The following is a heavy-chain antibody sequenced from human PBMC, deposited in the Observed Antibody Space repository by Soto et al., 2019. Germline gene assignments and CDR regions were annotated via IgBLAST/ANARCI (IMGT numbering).Heavy chain of an antibody. V-gene: IGHV3-23*01. CDR1: GFTFSSYA. J-gene: IGHJ4*02. Sequence: PGGSLRLSCAASGFTFSSYALSWVRQAPGKGLEWVSAISGSGGSTYYADSVKGRFTISRDNSKNKLYLQMNSLRAEDTAVYYCAMLLICFGELLSDIDYWGQGNLVTVSS. D-gene: IGHD3-10*01. CDR2: ISGSGGST. CDR3: AMLLICFGELLSDIDY.